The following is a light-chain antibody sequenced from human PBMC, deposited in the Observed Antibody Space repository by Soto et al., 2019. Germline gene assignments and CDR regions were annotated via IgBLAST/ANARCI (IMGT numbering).Light chain of an antibody. J-gene: IGKJ1*01. CDR3: QQYHSYWT. CDR1: QSISSY. Sequence: DIQMTQSPSSLSASVGDRVTITCRASQSISSYLNWYQQKPGKAPKLLIYAASSLQSGVPSRFSGSGSGTEFTLTISSLQPDDFATYYCQQYHSYWTFGQGTKVDNK. CDR2: AAS. V-gene: IGKV1-39*01.